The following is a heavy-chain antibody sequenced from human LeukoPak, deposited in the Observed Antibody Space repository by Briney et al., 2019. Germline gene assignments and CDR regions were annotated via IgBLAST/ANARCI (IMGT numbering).Heavy chain of an antibody. CDR2: ISAYNGNT. CDR3: ARDSCSSTSCYFSLDPRIDY. J-gene: IGHJ4*02. Sequence: ASVKVSCKASGYTFTSYGISWVRQAPGQGLEWMGWISAYNGNTNYAQKLQGRVTMTTDTSTSTAYMELRSLRSDDTAVYYCARDSCSSTSCYFSLDPRIDYWGQGTLVTVSS. CDR1: GYTFTSYG. V-gene: IGHV1-18*01. D-gene: IGHD2-2*01.